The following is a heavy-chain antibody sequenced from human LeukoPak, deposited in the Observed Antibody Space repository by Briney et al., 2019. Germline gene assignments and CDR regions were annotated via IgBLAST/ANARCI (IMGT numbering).Heavy chain of an antibody. J-gene: IGHJ4*02. V-gene: IGHV3-23*01. CDR2: ISGSGGST. CDR1: GFTISSYA. D-gene: IGHD6-19*01. Sequence: GASLRLSCAASGFTISSYAMSWVRQAPGKGLEWVSAISGSGGSTYYADSVKGRFTISRDNSKNTLYLQMNSLRAEDTAVYYCAKVYFDSGWVDYWGQGTLVTVSS. CDR3: AKVYFDSGWVDY.